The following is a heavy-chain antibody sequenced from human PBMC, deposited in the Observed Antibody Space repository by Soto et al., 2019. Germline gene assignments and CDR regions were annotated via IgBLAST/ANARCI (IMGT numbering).Heavy chain of an antibody. CDR1: GGSFNRHT. CDR3: ARGWGYDSTDYYYAY. V-gene: IGHV1-69*01. D-gene: IGHD3-22*01. J-gene: IGHJ4*02. CDR2: IIPIFGTA. Sequence: QVQLVQSGAEVKKPGASVTVSCKASGGSFNRHTISWVRQAPGQGLEWMGGIIPIFGTANHAQKFQGRVTIIADESTSTVDMELSSLRSDDTAIYYCARGWGYDSTDYYYAYWGQGTLVIVSS.